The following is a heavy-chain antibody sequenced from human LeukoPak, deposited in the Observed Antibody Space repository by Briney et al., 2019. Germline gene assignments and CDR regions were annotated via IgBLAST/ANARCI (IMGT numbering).Heavy chain of an antibody. V-gene: IGHV3-7*03. Sequence: GGSLRLSCAAAGFTFSNYWMTWVRQAPGKGVEWVANINRDGSERYYVDSVEGRFTISRDDAKSSLHLHMNSLRAADTAVYSCARRNAMDVWGQGTTVTVFS. J-gene: IGHJ6*02. CDR2: INRDGSER. CDR3: ARRNAMDV. CDR1: GFTFSNYW.